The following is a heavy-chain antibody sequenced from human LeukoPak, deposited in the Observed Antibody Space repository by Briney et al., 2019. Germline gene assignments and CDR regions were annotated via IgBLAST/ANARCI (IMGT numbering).Heavy chain of an antibody. Sequence: GESLKISCKGSGYSFTSYWIGWVRQVPGKGLEWMGIIYPGDSDTRYSPSFQRQVTIPAEKPISTAYLQWSSLKASDTAMYYCARTMYSSSWKYYMDVWGKGTTVTVSS. J-gene: IGHJ6*03. CDR3: ARTMYSSSWKYYMDV. V-gene: IGHV5-51*04. CDR1: GYSFTSYW. D-gene: IGHD6-13*01. CDR2: IYPGDSDT.